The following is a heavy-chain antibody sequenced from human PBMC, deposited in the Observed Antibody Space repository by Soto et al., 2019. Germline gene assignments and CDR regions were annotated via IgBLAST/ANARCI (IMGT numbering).Heavy chain of an antibody. CDR1: GFTFNNYG. CDR3: AKGGIVATIWNYFDF. J-gene: IGHJ4*02. CDR2: ISYDGSNK. V-gene: IGHV3-30*18. D-gene: IGHD5-12*01. Sequence: GGSLRLSCAASGFTFNNYGIHWVRQAPGKGLEWVAVISYDGSNKYYADSVKGRFAISRDNSKNTLYLQMNSLRAEDTAVYYCAKGGIVATIWNYFDFWGQGTPVTVSS.